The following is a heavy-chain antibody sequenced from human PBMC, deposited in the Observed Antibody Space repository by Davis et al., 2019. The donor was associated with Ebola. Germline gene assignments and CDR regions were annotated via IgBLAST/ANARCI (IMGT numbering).Heavy chain of an antibody. Sequence: GASLKISCSASGFTFSSYAMHWVRQAPGKGLEYVSTITSNGGTTYYADSVKGRFTISRDNSKNTLYLQMSSLRAEDTAVYYCVKGDFIAARPGAYWGQGTLVTVSS. J-gene: IGHJ4*02. V-gene: IGHV3-64D*08. CDR2: ITSNGGTT. CDR1: GFTFSSYA. CDR3: VKGDFIAARPGAY. D-gene: IGHD6-6*01.